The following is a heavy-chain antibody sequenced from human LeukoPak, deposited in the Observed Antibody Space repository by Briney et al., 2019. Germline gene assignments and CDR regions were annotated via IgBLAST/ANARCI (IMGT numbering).Heavy chain of an antibody. CDR3: ARGGGWYSSFLSY. J-gene: IGHJ4*02. Sequence: SETLSLTCTVSGGSISSYYWSWVRQPPGKGLEWIAYINYSGNTNYNPSLKSRVTISVDTSKNQFSLKLSSVTAADTAVYYCARGGGWYSSFLSYWGQGTLVTVSS. V-gene: IGHV4-59*01. D-gene: IGHD6-19*01. CDR1: GGSISSYY. CDR2: INYSGNT.